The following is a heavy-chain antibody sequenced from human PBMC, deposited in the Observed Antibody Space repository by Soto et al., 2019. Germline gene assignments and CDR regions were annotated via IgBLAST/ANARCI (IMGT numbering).Heavy chain of an antibody. CDR1: GFTFSSYA. Sequence: GGSLRLSCAASGFTFSSYAMSWVRQAPGKGLEWVSAISGSGGSTYYADSVKGRFTISRDNSKNTLYLQMNSLRAEDTAVYYCAKVRDDSSGYYYNDHYFDYWGQGTLVTVSS. D-gene: IGHD3-22*01. CDR3: AKVRDDSSGYYYNDHYFDY. J-gene: IGHJ4*02. V-gene: IGHV3-23*01. CDR2: ISGSGGST.